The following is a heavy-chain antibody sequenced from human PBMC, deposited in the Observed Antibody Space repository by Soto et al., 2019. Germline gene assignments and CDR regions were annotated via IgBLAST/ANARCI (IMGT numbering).Heavy chain of an antibody. CDR3: AKVVRIFAVGPSWFDP. CDR2: IHGSGAIT. D-gene: IGHD2-15*01. J-gene: IGHJ5*02. V-gene: IGHV3-23*01. Sequence: GGSLRLSCAASGLTFSRFAMSWVRQAPGKGLEWVATIHGSGAITNYADSVRGRFTISRDNSKDTMYLQLNTLRVEDTAVYYCAKVVRIFAVGPSWFDPWGQGTLVTVSS. CDR1: GLTFSRFA.